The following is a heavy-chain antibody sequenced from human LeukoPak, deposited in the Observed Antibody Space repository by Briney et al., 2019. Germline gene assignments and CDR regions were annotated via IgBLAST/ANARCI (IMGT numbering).Heavy chain of an antibody. CDR3: ARGVEPLAANTLAH. CDR2: ISGNGGST. CDR1: GFTFSSYA. J-gene: IGHJ4*02. Sequence: GGSLRLSCAASGFTFSSYAMSWVRQAPGKGLEWVSVISGNGGSTYYADSVKGRFTISRDNSKDTLFLQMISLRAEDTALYYCARGVEPLAANTLAHWGQGTLVTVSS. D-gene: IGHD1-14*01. V-gene: IGHV3-23*01.